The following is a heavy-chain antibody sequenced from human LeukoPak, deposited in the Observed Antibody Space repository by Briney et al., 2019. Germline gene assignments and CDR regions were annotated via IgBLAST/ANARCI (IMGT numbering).Heavy chain of an antibody. CDR2: ISYDGSNK. V-gene: IGHV3-30*01. D-gene: IGHD6-19*01. CDR3: ARGGYSSGLDY. Sequence: GGSLRLSCAASGFTFSSYAMHWVRQAPGKGLEWVAVISYDGSNKYYADSVKGRFTISRDNSKNTLYLQMNSLRAEDTAVYYCARGGYSSGLDYWGQGILVTVSS. CDR1: GFTFSSYA. J-gene: IGHJ4*02.